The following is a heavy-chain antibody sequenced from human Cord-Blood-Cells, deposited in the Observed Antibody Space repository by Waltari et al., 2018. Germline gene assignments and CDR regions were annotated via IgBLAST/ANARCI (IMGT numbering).Heavy chain of an antibody. V-gene: IGHV1-69*06. CDR2: IIPNFGTT. CDR3: AIIDGGSSYYFDY. J-gene: IGHJ4*02. Sequence: QVQLVQSGAVVKKPGSSVKVYCRASGRTFSSYAISWVRQAPGQGLEWMGGIIPNFGTTNYARKFQGRVTSTAGKSTSTGYMGLSSLRSEDTGVYYCAIIDGGSSYYFDYWGQGTLVTVSS. CDR1: GRTFSSYA. D-gene: IGHD6-6*01.